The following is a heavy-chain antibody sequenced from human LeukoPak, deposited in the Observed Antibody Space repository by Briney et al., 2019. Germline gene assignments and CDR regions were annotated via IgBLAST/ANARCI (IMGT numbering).Heavy chain of an antibody. CDR1: GGSISSYN. Sequence: ASETLSLTCTVSGGSISSYNWSWIRQPPGKGLEWIAYISDIGSINYNPSLKSRVTISLDTSKNQFSLKLSSVTAADTAVYYCAGHHPRNTVDFWGQGTLVTVSS. J-gene: IGHJ4*02. CDR3: AGHHPRNTVDF. CDR2: ISDIGSI. V-gene: IGHV4-59*08. D-gene: IGHD2/OR15-2a*01.